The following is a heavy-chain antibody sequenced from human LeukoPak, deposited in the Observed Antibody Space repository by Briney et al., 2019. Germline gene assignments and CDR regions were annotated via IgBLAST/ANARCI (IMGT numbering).Heavy chain of an antibody. Sequence: GGSLRLSCAASGFTFSSYGMHWVRQAPGKGLEWVAFIRYDGSNKYYADSVKGRFTISRDNSKNTLYLQMNSLRAEDTAVYYCAKDIWTVTPDGDYFDYWGQGTLVTVSS. CDR2: IRYDGSNK. CDR3: AKDIWTVTPDGDYFDY. CDR1: GFTFSSYG. V-gene: IGHV3-30*02. D-gene: IGHD4-17*01. J-gene: IGHJ4*02.